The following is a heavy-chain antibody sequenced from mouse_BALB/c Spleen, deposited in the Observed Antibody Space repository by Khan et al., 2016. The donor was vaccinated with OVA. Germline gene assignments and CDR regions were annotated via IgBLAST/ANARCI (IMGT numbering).Heavy chain of an antibody. V-gene: IGHV3-2*02. CDR1: GYSITSDYA. CDR3: AGGRTY. J-gene: IGHJ3*01. D-gene: IGHD3-3*01. Sequence: EVQLQESGPGLVKPSQSLSLTCTVTGYSITSDYAWNWIRQFPGNKLEWMGYITYSGSTSYTPSLKSRISITRETSKKQFFLQLNSVTTEDTATYYCAGGRTYWGQGTLVTVSA. CDR2: ITYSGST.